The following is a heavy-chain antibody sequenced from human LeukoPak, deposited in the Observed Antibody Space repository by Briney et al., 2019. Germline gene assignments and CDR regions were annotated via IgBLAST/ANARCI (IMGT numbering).Heavy chain of an antibody. CDR2: IYSGGST. J-gene: IGHJ3*02. V-gene: IGHV3-66*01. Sequence: GGSLRLSCAASGFTVSSNYMSWVRQAPGKGLEWVSVIYSGGSTYYADSVKGRFTISRDNSKNTLYLQMNSLRAEDTAVYYCARGWRPYYYGPGDDAFDIWGQGTMVTVSS. D-gene: IGHD3-10*01. CDR3: ARGWRPYYYGPGDDAFDI. CDR1: GFTVSSNY.